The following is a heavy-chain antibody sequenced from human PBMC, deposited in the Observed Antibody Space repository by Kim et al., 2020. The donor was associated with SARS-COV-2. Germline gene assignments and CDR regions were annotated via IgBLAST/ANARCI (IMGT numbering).Heavy chain of an antibody. D-gene: IGHD1-1*01. V-gene: IGHV4-39*07. CDR1: GASISTSTYY. Sequence: SETLSLTCTVSGASISTSTYYWGWIRQPPGKGLEWIGSIYYSGSTDYNPSFKSRVTISIDRSKNQFSLNLSSVTAADTAVYYCARELNWIDYWGQGALVT. CDR3: ARELNWIDY. J-gene: IGHJ4*02. CDR2: IYYSGST.